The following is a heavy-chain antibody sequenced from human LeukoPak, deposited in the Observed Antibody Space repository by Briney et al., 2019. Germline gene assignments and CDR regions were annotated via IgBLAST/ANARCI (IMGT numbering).Heavy chain of an antibody. D-gene: IGHD2-15*01. CDR1: GYSISSGYY. V-gene: IGHV4-38-2*02. Sequence: PSETLSLTCTVSGYSISSGYYWGWIRQPPGKGLEWIGSIYHSGSTYYNPSLKSRVTISGDTAKNRFSLKLSSVTAADTAVYYCARDTYCSGGSCPVYFDYWGQGTLVTASS. J-gene: IGHJ4*02. CDR2: IYHSGST. CDR3: ARDTYCSGGSCPVYFDY.